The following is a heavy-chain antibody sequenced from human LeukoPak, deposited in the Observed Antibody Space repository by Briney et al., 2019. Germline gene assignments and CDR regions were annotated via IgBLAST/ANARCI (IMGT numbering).Heavy chain of an antibody. V-gene: IGHV3-30*02. D-gene: IGHD1-1*01. J-gene: IGHJ2*01. CDR1: GFTFSSYG. Sequence: GGSLRLSCAASGFTFSSYGMHWVRQAPGKGLEWVAFIRYDGSNKYYADSVKGRYTISKDNSKNTLYLQMNSLRAEDTAVYYCAKAGYTPWYFDLWGRGTLVTVSS. CDR2: IRYDGSNK. CDR3: AKAGYTPWYFDL.